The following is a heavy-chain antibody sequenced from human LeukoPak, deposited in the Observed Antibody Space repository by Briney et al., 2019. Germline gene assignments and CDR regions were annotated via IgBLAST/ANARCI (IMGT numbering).Heavy chain of an antibody. J-gene: IGHJ4*02. V-gene: IGHV4-61*01. CDR2: IYYSGST. Sequence: SETLSLTCTVSGGSVSSGSYYWSWIRQPPGKGLEWIGYIYYSGSTNYNPSLKSRVTISVDTSKNQFSLKLSSVTAADTAVYYCARTYYYDSSGYYYYFDYWGQGTLVTVSS. D-gene: IGHD3-22*01. CDR1: GGSVSSGSYY. CDR3: ARTYYYDSSGYYYYFDY.